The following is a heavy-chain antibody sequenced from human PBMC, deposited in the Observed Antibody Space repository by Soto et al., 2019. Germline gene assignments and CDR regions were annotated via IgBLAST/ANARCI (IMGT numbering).Heavy chain of an antibody. CDR2: ISYDGSNK. CDR1: GFTFSSYA. V-gene: IGHV3-30-3*01. CDR3: ARDRQVEMDKNRIRNYYYGMDV. Sequence: PGGSLRLSCAASGFTFSSYAMHWVRQAPGKGLEWVAVISYDGSNKYYADSVKGRFTISRDNSKNTLYLQMNSLRAEDTAVYYCARDRQVEMDKNRIRNYYYGMDVWGQGTTVTVSS. D-gene: IGHD2-2*03. J-gene: IGHJ6*02.